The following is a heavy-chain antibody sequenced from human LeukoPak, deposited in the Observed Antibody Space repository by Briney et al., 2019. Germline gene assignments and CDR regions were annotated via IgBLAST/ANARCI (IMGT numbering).Heavy chain of an antibody. Sequence: GGSLRLSCAASGFTFSSYAMSWVRQAPGKGXXXXXXXXXXXXSTYYADSVKGRFTISRDNSKNTLYLQMNSLRAEDTAVYYCAKAPVLRYFVDATPSGLFDYWGQGTLVTVSS. CDR3: AKAPVLRYFVDATPSGLFDY. D-gene: IGHD3-9*01. V-gene: IGHV3-23*01. J-gene: IGHJ4*02. CDR1: GFTFSSYA. CDR2: XXXXXXST.